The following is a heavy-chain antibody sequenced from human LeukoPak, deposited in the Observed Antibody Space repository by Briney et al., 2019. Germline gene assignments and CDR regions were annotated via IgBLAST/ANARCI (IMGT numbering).Heavy chain of an antibody. J-gene: IGHJ3*02. CDR2: ISNSSSTM. CDR3: WTIFGVVPGEGAFDI. CDR1: GXTFSTFS. V-gene: IGHV3-48*02. D-gene: IGHD3-3*01. Sequence: GGSLRLSCAASGXTFSTFSMNWVRQAPGKGLEWVSYISNSSSTMDYADSVKGRFTISRDNAKNSLYLQMNSLRDEDTAVYYCWTIFGVVPGEGAFDIWGQGTMVTVSS.